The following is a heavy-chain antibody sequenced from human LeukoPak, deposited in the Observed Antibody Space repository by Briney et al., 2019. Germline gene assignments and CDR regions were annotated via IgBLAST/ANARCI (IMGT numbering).Heavy chain of an antibody. CDR2: IYYSGST. V-gene: IGHV4-39*07. Sequence: SETLSLTCTVSGGSISSSSYYWGWIRQPPGKGLEWIGSIYYSGSTYYNPSLESRVTISVDTSKNQFSLNLTSVTAADTAVYYCAHSSSSLPTDSWGQGNLVIVS. CDR1: GGSISSSSYY. J-gene: IGHJ4*02. CDR3: AHSSSSLPTDS. D-gene: IGHD6-6*01.